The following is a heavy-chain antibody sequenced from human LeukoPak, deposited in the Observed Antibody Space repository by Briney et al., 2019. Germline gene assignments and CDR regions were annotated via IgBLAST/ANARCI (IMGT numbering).Heavy chain of an antibody. CDR2: ISSSSSYI. D-gene: IGHD6-13*01. CDR1: GFTFSSYS. V-gene: IGHV3-21*01. Sequence: GGSLRLSCAASGFTFSSYSMNWVRQAPGKGLEWVSSISSSSSYIYYADSVKGRFTISRDNAKNSLYLQMNSLRAEDTAVYYCARSGQQLGSYYYYGMDVWGQGTTVTVSS. J-gene: IGHJ6*02. CDR3: ARSGQQLGSYYYYGMDV.